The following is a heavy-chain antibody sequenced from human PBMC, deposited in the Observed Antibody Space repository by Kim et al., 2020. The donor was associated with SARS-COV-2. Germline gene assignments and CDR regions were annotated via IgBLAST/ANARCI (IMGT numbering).Heavy chain of an antibody. CDR3: ARSEGYYGSGSYFDP. CDR1: GYSISSGYY. CDR2: IYHSGST. J-gene: IGHJ5*02. D-gene: IGHD3-10*01. Sequence: SETLSLTCTVSGYSISSGYYWGWIRQPPGKGLEWIGSIYHSGSTYYNPSLKSRVTISVDTSKNQFSLKLISVTAADTAVYYCARSEGYYGSGSYFDPWGQGTLVTVSS. V-gene: IGHV4-38-2*02.